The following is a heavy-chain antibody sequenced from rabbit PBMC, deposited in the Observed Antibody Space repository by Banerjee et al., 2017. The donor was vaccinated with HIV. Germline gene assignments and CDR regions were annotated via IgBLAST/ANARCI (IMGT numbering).Heavy chain of an antibody. J-gene: IGHJ6*01. CDR2: SYAGSSGST. V-gene: IGHV1S45*01. CDR1: GIDFSDYG. D-gene: IGHD7-1*01. Sequence: QEPLKESGGGLVQPGESLKLSCKASGIDFSDYGINWVRQAPGKGLEWIACSYAGSSGSTYSAIWAKGRFTISKTSSTTVTLQMTSLTVADTATYFCARDTGTSFSTYGMDLWGPGTLVTVS. CDR3: ARDTGTSFSTYGMDL.